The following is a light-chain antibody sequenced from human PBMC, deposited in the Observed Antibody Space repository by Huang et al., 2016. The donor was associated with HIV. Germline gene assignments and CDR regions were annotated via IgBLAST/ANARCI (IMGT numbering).Light chain of an antibody. J-gene: IGKJ2*01. CDR3: HQYAASPGT. CDR2: GAS. V-gene: IGKV3-20*01. CDR1: QSVASAF. Sequence: EIVLTQSPGTLSLSPGERATLSCRASQSVASAFLAWYQQRPGQAPRLLIYGASTRATGIPDRFSGSGSGTDFSLTISRLEPEDFAVYYCHQYAASPGTFGQGTKLEI.